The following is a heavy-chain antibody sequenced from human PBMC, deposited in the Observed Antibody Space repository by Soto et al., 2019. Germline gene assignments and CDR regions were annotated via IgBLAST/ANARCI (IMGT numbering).Heavy chain of an antibody. CDR1: GGSISSSSDY. V-gene: IGHV4-39*01. CDR2: IYYSGST. D-gene: IGHD2-2*01. Sequence: SETLSLTCTVSGGSISSSSDYWGWIRQHPGKGLEWIGSIYYSGSTYYNPSLKSRVTISVDTSKNQFSLKLSSVTAADTAVYYCARLAVVVPAAMRNYYYYGMDVWGQGTTVTVSS. CDR3: ARLAVVVPAAMRNYYYYGMDV. J-gene: IGHJ6*02.